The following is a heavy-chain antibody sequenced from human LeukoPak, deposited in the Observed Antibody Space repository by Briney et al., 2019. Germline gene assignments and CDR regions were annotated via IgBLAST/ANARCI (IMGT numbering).Heavy chain of an antibody. Sequence: GGSLRLSCAACGFTFSSYDMSGVGQARGKGREWGSAMSGSGGSKYYGEYVKGRFTISRDNRKNTVYGEMNSLRGGDTAVYYCAKQEKFPHPFHASAATAAFDYWGQGTLVTVSS. CDR2: MSGSGGSK. V-gene: IGHV3-23*02. CDR1: GFTFSSYD. CDR3: AKQEKFPHPFHASAATAAFDY. D-gene: IGHD2-21*02. J-gene: IGHJ4*02.